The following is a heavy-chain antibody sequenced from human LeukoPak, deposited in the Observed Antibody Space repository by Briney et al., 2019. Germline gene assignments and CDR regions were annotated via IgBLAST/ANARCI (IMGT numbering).Heavy chain of an antibody. CDR2: ISGSGGST. J-gene: IGHJ3*02. CDR1: GGSISSSN. Sequence: PSGTLSLTCAVSGGSISSSNWWSWVRQAPGKGLEWVSAISGSGGSTYYADSVKGRFTISRDNSKNTLYLQMNSLRAEDTAVYYCAKDPPMPTFSGWPRDAFDIWGQGTMVTVSS. D-gene: IGHD6-19*01. CDR3: AKDPPMPTFSGWPRDAFDI. V-gene: IGHV3-23*01.